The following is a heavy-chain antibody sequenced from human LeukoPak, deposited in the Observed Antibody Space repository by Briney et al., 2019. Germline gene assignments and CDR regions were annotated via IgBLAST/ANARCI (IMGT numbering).Heavy chain of an antibody. J-gene: IGHJ5*02. CDR3: ARLGLLGPTDFNWFDP. V-gene: IGHV4-39*01. CDR1: GGSISSSSYY. CDR2: IYYSGST. D-gene: IGHD2/OR15-2a*01. Sequence: PSETLSLTCTVSGGSISSSSYYWGWIRQPPGKGLEWIGSIYYSGSTYYNPSLKSRVTISVDTSKNQFSLKLSSVTAADTAVYYCARLGLLGPTDFNWFDPWGQGTLVTVSS.